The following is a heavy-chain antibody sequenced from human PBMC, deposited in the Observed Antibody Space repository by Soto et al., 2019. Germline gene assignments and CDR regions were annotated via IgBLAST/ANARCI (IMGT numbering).Heavy chain of an antibody. CDR1: GGPFSDYA. V-gene: IGHV1-69*01. Sequence: QVQLVQSGAEVKKPGSSVKVSCKVSGGPFSDYAVSWVRQAPGQGLEWMGGIIPMFGTANYAQKFQGRVTITADESTTTAYMELSSLRSEDTAVYYCARDLDYYGSGSYYNRIDYWGQGTLVTVSS. CDR3: ARDLDYYGSGSYYNRIDY. D-gene: IGHD3-10*01. J-gene: IGHJ4*02. CDR2: IIPMFGTA.